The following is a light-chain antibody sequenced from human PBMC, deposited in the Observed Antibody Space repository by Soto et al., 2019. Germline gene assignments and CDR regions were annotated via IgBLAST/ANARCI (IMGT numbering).Light chain of an antibody. Sequence: EIVMTQSPATLSVSPGERATLSCRASQSVSSTLAWLQQKPGQAPRLLIYGATARATGIPARFSGSGSGTEFTLAISSLQSEDFAVYYCQQYDNWPQTFGQGTKLEI. CDR3: QQYDNWPQT. J-gene: IGKJ2*01. CDR2: GAT. CDR1: QSVSST. V-gene: IGKV3-15*01.